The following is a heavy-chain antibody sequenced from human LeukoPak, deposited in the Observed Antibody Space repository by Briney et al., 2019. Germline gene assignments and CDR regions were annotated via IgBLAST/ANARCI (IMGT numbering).Heavy chain of an antibody. CDR3: ARYTFGGYYFDY. Sequence: SETLSLTCTVSGGSISSYYWSWIRQPAGKGLEWIGYIYYSGSTYYNPSLKSRVTISVDTSKNQFSLKLSSVTAADTAVYYCARYTFGGYYFDYWGQGTLVTVS. V-gene: IGHV4-59*06. J-gene: IGHJ4*02. D-gene: IGHD3-16*01. CDR1: GGSISSYY. CDR2: IYYSGST.